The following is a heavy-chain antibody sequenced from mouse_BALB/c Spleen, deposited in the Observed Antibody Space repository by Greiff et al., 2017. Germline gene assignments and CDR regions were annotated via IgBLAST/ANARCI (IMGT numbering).Heavy chain of an antibody. CDR3: TRSYYYAMDY. CDR2: IYPGSGST. V-gene: IGHV1-55*01. Sequence: VQLQQSGAELVRPGTSVKISCKASGYTFTSYWMHWVKQRPGQGLEWIGNIYPGSGSTNYDEKFKSKATLTVDTSSSTAYMQLSSLTSEDSAVYYCTRSYYYAMDYWGQGTSVTVSS. J-gene: IGHJ4*01. CDR1: GYTFTSYW.